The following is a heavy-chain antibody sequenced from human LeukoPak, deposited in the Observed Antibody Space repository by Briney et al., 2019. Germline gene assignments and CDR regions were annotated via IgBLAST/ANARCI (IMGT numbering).Heavy chain of an antibody. CDR1: GGTFSSYA. J-gene: IGHJ4*02. Sequence: ASVKVSCKASGGTFSSYAISWVRQAPGQGLEWMGGIIPIFGTANYAQKFQGRVTITTDEFTSTAYMELSSLRSEDTAVYYCARGRNALRFLEWLFHFDYWGQGTLVTVSS. D-gene: IGHD3-3*01. CDR2: IIPIFGTA. V-gene: IGHV1-69*05. CDR3: ARGRNALRFLEWLFHFDY.